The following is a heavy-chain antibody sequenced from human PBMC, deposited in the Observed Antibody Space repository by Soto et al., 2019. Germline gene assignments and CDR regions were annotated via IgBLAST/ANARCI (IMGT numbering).Heavy chain of an antibody. J-gene: IGHJ5*01. CDR1: GYRLASNW. CDR2: IYPHESET. D-gene: IGHD3-3*01. V-gene: IGHV5-51*01. Sequence: PGESLKISCKGSGYRLASNWIGWVRQLTGKGLEWMGIIYPHESETKYSPSFQGQVTISVDKSLSTAYLQWSGLKASDSAMYYGADGGIFGVLEADNCFDPWGQGTMVTVSS. CDR3: ADGGIFGVLEADNCFDP.